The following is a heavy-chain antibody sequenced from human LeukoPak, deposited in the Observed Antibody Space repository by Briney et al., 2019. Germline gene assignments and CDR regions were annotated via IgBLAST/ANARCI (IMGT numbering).Heavy chain of an antibody. Sequence: ASVKVCCKASGYTFTSYDINWVRQATAQGMEWMGWMNPNSGNTGYAQKCQGRVTMTRNTYVSTAYMELSSLRSEDTAVYYCARGKYYYGSGLAPPNWFDHWGQGTLVTVSS. CDR1: GYTFTSYD. CDR3: ARGKYYYGSGLAPPNWFDH. CDR2: MNPNSGNT. V-gene: IGHV1-8*01. D-gene: IGHD3-10*01. J-gene: IGHJ5*02.